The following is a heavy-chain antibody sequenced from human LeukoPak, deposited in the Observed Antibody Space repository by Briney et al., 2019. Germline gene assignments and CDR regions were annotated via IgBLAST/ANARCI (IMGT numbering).Heavy chain of an antibody. CDR2: IIPIFGTA. CDR1: GYTFTSYA. D-gene: IGHD3-10*01. V-gene: IGHV1-69*13. Sequence: SVKVSCKASGYTFTSYAISWVRQAPGQGLEWMGGIIPIFGTANYAQKFQGRVTITADESTSTAYMELSSLRSEDTAVYYCATLEPYGSGSPFDYWGQGTLVTVSS. J-gene: IGHJ4*02. CDR3: ATLEPYGSGSPFDY.